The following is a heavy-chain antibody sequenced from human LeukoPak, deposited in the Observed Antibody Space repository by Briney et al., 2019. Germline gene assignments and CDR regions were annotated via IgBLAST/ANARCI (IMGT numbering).Heavy chain of an antibody. CDR3: ARMSYDSSGYYEYYFDY. J-gene: IGHJ4*02. V-gene: IGHV4-28*05. CDR2: IYYSGSI. CDR1: GYSISSSNW. D-gene: IGHD3-22*01. Sequence: SETPSLTCAVSGYSISSSNWWGWIRQPPGKGPEWIGYIYYSGSIYYNPSLKSRVTMSVDTSKNQFSLKLSSVTAVDTAVYYCARMSYDSSGYYEYYFDYWGQGTLVTVSS.